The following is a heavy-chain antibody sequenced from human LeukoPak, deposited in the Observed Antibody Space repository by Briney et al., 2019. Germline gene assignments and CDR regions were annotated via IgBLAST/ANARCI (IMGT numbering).Heavy chain of an antibody. D-gene: IGHD6-6*01. Sequence: SETLSLTCTVSGDFNSTYYWSWIRQPAGKGLEWIGRIFTSGSANYNPSLKSRVTMSVDTSKNQFSMRLSSLTAADTAVYYCARGSTLSSSSDSHDYWGQGTLVIVSS. V-gene: IGHV4-4*07. CDR3: ARGSTLSSSSDSHDY. J-gene: IGHJ4*02. CDR2: IFTSGSA. CDR1: GDFNSTYY.